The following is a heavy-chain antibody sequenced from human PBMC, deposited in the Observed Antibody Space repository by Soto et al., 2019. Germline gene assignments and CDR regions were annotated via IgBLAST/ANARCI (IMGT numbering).Heavy chain of an antibody. CDR2: INAGNGNT. Sequence: GASVKVSCKASGYTFTSYAMHWVRQAPGQRVEWMGWINAGNGNTKYSQKFQGRVTITRDTSAITAYMDLSSLRSEDTPVYYFPLIFLVPAGVLPPYAMDVFGQGTTVTVSS. CDR3: PLIFLVPAGVLPPYAMDV. D-gene: IGHD2-2*01. CDR1: GYTFTSYA. V-gene: IGHV1-3*01. J-gene: IGHJ6*02.